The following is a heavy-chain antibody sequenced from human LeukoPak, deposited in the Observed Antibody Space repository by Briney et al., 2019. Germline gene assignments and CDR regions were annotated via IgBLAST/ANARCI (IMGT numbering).Heavy chain of an antibody. V-gene: IGHV4-34*01. CDR3: ARSGKLRRRAFDI. D-gene: IGHD1-26*01. CDR1: GGSFSGYY. J-gene: IGHJ3*02. Sequence: PSETLPLTCAVYGGSFSGYYWSWIRQPPGKGLEWIGEINHSGSTNYNPSLKSRVTISVDTSKNQFSLKLSSVTAADTAVYYCARSGKLRRRAFDIWGQGTMVTVSS. CDR2: INHSGST.